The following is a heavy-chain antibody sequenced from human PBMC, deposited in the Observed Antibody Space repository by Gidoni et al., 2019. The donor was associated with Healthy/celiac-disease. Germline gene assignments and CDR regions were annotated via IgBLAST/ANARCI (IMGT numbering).Heavy chain of an antibody. D-gene: IGHD1-26*01. J-gene: IGHJ4*02. Sequence: EVQLLESGGGLVQPGGSLRLSCAASGFTFSSYAMSWVRQAPGKGLEWVAAISGSGGSTYYADSVKGRFTISRDNSKNTLYLQMNSLRAEDTAVYYCAKVPEWELHPPLDYWGQGTLVTVSS. V-gene: IGHV3-23*01. CDR1: GFTFSSYA. CDR3: AKVPEWELHPPLDY. CDR2: ISGSGGST.